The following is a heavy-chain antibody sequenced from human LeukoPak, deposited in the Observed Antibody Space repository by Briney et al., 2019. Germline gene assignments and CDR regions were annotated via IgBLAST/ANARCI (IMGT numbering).Heavy chain of an antibody. CDR2: IYYSGST. Sequence: KPSETLSLTCTVSGGSISSYYWSWIRQPPGKGLEWIGYIYYSGSTNYNPSLKSRVTISVDTSKNQFSLKLSSVTAADTAVYYCARHMTVTTVYYYYYYGMDVWGQGTTVTVSS. D-gene: IGHD4-17*01. J-gene: IGHJ6*02. V-gene: IGHV4-59*08. CDR3: ARHMTVTTVYYYYYYGMDV. CDR1: GGSISSYY.